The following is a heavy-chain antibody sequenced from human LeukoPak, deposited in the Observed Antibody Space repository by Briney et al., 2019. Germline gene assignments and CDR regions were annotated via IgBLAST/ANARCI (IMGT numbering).Heavy chain of an antibody. CDR1: GFTFSDYY. CDR2: IGNRANTV. D-gene: IGHD6-13*01. J-gene: IGHJ5*02. V-gene: IGHV3-11*04. Sequence: PGGSLRLSFAASGFTFSDYYMTWIRQAPGKGLEWISYIGNRANTVSYADSVKGRFTISRDNAKNSLHLQMYSLRAEDTAVYYCARGAAAGISGWFDPWGQGTLVTVSS. CDR3: ARGAAAGISGWFDP.